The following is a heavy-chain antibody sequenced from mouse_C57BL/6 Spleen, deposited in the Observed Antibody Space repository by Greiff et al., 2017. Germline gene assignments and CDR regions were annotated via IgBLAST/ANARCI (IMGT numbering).Heavy chain of an antibody. V-gene: IGHV1-54*01. CDR2: INPGSGGT. CDR3: ARGPYYYGTYYAMDY. Sequence: QVQLKESGAELVRPGTSVKVSCKASGYAFTNYLIEWVQQRPGQGLEWIGVINPGSGGTNYNEKFKGKGTLTADKSSSTAYMQLSSLTSEDSAVYFGARGPYYYGTYYAMDYWGQGTSVTVSS. J-gene: IGHJ4*01. CDR1: GYAFTNYL. D-gene: IGHD1-1*01.